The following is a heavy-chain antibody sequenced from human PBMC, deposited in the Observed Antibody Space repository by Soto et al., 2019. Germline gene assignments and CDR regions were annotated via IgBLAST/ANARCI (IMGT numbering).Heavy chain of an antibody. V-gene: IGHV4-59*01. CDR1: GGSISSYY. J-gene: IGHJ6*02. CDR2: IHYSGST. D-gene: IGHD3-3*01. CDR3: ARAATITIFGVVIIGGMDV. Sequence: QVQLQESGPGLVKPSETLSLTCTVSGGSISSYYWSWIRQPPGKGLEWIGYIHYSGSTNYNPSLKSRVTISVDTSKNQFSLKLSSVTAADTAVYYCARAATITIFGVVIIGGMDVWGQGTTVTVSS.